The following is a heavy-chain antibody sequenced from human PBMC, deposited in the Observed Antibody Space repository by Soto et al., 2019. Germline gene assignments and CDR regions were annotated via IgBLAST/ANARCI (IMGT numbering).Heavy chain of an antibody. CDR2: INSDGSST. CDR1: GFTFSNYW. J-gene: IGHJ4*02. CDR3: ARVETCNSISCYSVFES. Sequence: EVQLVESGGGLVQPGGSLRLSCTASGFTFSNYWMHWVRQPPGKGLVWVSRINSDGSSTTYADSVKGRFTISRDNAKNKLYLQMDSLRTEDTAVYYCARVETCNSISCYSVFESWGQGTLVTVSS. V-gene: IGHV3-74*03. D-gene: IGHD2-2*01.